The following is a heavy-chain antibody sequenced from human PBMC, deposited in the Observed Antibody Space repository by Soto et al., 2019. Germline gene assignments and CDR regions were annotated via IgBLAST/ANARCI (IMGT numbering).Heavy chain of an antibody. Sequence: PSETLSLTCTVSGGSISSYYWSWIRQPPGKGLEWIGYIYYSGSTNYNPSLKSRVTISVDTSKNQFSLKPSSVTAADTAMYYCAGSSYYYDSSGYSSFDYWGQGTLVTVSS. D-gene: IGHD3-22*01. J-gene: IGHJ4*02. CDR1: GGSISSYY. V-gene: IGHV4-59*01. CDR3: AGSSYYYDSSGYSSFDY. CDR2: IYYSGST.